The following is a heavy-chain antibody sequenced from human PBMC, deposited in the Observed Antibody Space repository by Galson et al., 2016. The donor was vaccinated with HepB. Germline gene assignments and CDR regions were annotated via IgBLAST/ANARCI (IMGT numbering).Heavy chain of an antibody. Sequence: SLRLSCAASGFTVSSNYMNWVRQAPGKGLEWVSVIYRGDSTYYADSVKGRFTISRDNSKNTLYLQMNSLRAEDTAVYYCAKSGRYYGVDHFDYWGQGTLVTVSS. CDR2: IYRGDST. CDR3: AKSGRYYGVDHFDY. V-gene: IGHV3-66*01. D-gene: IGHD1-26*01. CDR1: GFTVSSNY. J-gene: IGHJ4*02.